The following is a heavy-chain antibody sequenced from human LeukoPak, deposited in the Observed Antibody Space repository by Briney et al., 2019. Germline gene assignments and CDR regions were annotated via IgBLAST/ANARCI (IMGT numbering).Heavy chain of an antibody. J-gene: IGHJ6*03. D-gene: IGHD2-15*01. CDR2: IYHSGST. V-gene: IGHV4-4*02. CDR3: ARTIVVVVAATKGFNYYYYLDV. Sequence: GSLRLSCAASGFTFNNYNMNWVRQPPGKGLEWIGEIYHSGSTNYNPSLKSRVTISVDKSKNQFSLKLSSVTAADTAVYYCARTIVVVVAATKGFNYYYYLDVWGKGTTVTVSS. CDR1: GFTFNNYNM.